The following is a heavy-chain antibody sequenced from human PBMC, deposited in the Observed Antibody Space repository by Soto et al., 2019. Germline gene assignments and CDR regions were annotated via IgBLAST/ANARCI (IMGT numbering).Heavy chain of an antibody. CDR1: GGSFSGYY. CDR3: ASAVRYSSSWYRWMFWFDP. D-gene: IGHD6-13*01. Sequence: SETLSLTCAVYGGSFSGYYWSWIRQPPGKGLEWIGEINHSGSTNYNPSLKSRVTISVDTSKNQFSLKLSSVTAADTAVYYCASAVRYSSSWYRWMFWFDPWGQGTLVTVSS. CDR2: INHSGST. V-gene: IGHV4-34*01. J-gene: IGHJ5*02.